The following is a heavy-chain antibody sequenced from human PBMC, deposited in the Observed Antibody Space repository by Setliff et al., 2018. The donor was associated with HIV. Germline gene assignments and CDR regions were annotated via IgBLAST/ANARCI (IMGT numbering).Heavy chain of an antibody. J-gene: IGHJ5*02. V-gene: IGHV4-38-2*01. Sequence: SETLSLTCAVSSYSISSGYYWGWIRQPPGKGLEWIGYIYTSGSVNYNPSLNSRVTISVDTSKNQFSLKLSSVTAADTAVYYCARHSGVASPNWFDPWGQGTLVTVSS. CDR3: ARHSGVASPNWFDP. CDR2: IYTSGSV. D-gene: IGHD3-10*01. CDR1: SYSISSGYY.